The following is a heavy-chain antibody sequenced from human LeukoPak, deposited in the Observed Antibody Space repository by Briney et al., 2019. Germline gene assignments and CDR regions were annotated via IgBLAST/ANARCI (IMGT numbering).Heavy chain of an antibody. Sequence: PSETLSLTCAVYGGSFSGYYWSWIRQPPGKGLEWIGEINHSGSANYNPSLKSRVTISVDTSKNQFSLKLSSVTAADTAVYYCARLERPYYFDYWGQGTLVTVSS. CDR3: ARLERPYYFDY. J-gene: IGHJ4*02. D-gene: IGHD5-24*01. V-gene: IGHV4-34*01. CDR1: GGSFSGYY. CDR2: INHSGSA.